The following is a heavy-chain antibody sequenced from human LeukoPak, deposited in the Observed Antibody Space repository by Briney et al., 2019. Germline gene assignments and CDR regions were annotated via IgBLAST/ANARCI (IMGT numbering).Heavy chain of an antibody. J-gene: IGHJ3*02. CDR1: GGSISSGGYS. CDR3: ARRWGRWLQFNSDAFDI. V-gene: IGHV4-61*08. D-gene: IGHD5-24*01. CDR2: IYYSGST. Sequence: SETLSLTCAVSGGSISSGGYSWSWIRQPPGKGLEWIGYIYYSGSTNYNPSLKSRVTISVDTSKNQFSLKLSSVTAADTAVYYCARRWGRWLQFNSDAFDIWGQGTMVTVSS.